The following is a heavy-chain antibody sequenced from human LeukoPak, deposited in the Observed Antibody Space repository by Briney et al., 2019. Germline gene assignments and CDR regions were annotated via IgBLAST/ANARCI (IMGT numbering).Heavy chain of an antibody. Sequence: GGSLRLSCKASGFTFGDYAMSWVRQAPGKGLEGVGFIRSKAYGGTTEYAASVKGRFTISRDDSRSIAYLQMNSLKSEDTAVYYCTRDIGYSSTSCYIWNYYYYYMDVWGKGTTVTVSS. J-gene: IGHJ6*03. CDR1: GFTFGDYA. V-gene: IGHV3-49*04. CDR2: IRSKAYGGTT. CDR3: TRDIGYSSTSCYIWNYYYYYMDV. D-gene: IGHD2-2*02.